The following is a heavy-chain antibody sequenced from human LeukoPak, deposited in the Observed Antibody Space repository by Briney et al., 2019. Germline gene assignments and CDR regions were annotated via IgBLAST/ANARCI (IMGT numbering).Heavy chain of an antibody. V-gene: IGHV4-59*01. J-gene: IGHJ5*02. CDR3: ARGYSYGLGWFDP. CDR2: IYYSGST. D-gene: IGHD5-18*01. Sequence: LRLSCEASGFAFSSTWMSWIRQPPGKGLEWVGYIYYSGSTYYNPSLKSRVTISVDTSKNQFSLKLSSVTAADTAVYYCARGYSYGLGWFDPWGQGTLVTVSS. CDR1: GFAFSSTW.